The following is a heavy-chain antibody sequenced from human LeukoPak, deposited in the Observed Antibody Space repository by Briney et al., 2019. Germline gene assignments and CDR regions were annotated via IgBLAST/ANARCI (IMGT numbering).Heavy chain of an antibody. CDR2: INPNSGGT. V-gene: IGHV1-2*02. Sequence: ASVKVSFKASGYPFTDYYMHRVRPAPGQGLGWMGWINPNSGGTNFARKFQGRVTITRDTSISTAYMELSRLRSDDTATYYCARTAPYDILTGYLDYWGQGTLVTVSS. CDR3: ARTAPYDILTGYLDY. CDR1: GYPFTDYY. D-gene: IGHD3-9*01. J-gene: IGHJ4*02.